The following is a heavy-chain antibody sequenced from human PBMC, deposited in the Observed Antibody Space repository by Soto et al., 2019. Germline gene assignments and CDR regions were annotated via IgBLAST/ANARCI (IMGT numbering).Heavy chain of an antibody. Sequence: QVQLVQSGAEVKKPGASVKVSCKASGYTFTSYGISWVRQAPGQGLEWMGWISAYNGNTNYAQKLQGRVTMTTDTTTRTADKELRSLRSADTAVLYCSRDDGFEEVLDAWGQGTLVTVSS. V-gene: IGHV1-18*01. J-gene: IGHJ5*02. D-gene: IGHD3-10*01. CDR3: SRDDGFEEVLDA. CDR2: ISAYNGNT. CDR1: GYTFTSYG.